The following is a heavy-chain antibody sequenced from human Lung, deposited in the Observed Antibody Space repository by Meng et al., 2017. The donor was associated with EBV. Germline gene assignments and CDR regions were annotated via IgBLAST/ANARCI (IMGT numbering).Heavy chain of an antibody. Sequence: QVQLVQSGSELKKPXASXKVSCKASGYTFTRHAINWVRQAPGQGLEWMGWMNTKTGNPTYAQGFTGRFVFSLDTSVSTAYLQISSLKAEDTAMYYCARDDNGAPDYWGQGTLINVST. V-gene: IGHV7-4-1*02. D-gene: IGHD1-14*01. CDR3: ARDDNGAPDY. J-gene: IGHJ4*02. CDR1: GYTFTRHA. CDR2: MNTKTGNP.